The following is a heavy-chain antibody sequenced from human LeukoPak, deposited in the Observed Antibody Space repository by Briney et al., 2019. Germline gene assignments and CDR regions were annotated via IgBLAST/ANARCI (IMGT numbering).Heavy chain of an antibody. CDR3: ARVRSPDYYDSSGYPFDY. CDR2: IYYSGST. V-gene: IGHV4-39*07. J-gene: IGHJ4*02. D-gene: IGHD3-22*01. CDR1: GGSISSSSYY. Sequence: SETLSLTCTVSGGSISSSSYYWGWIRQPPGKGLEWIGSIYYSGSTYYNPSLKSRVTISVDTSKNQFSLKLSSVTAADTAVYYCARVRSPDYYDSSGYPFDYWGQGTLVTVSS.